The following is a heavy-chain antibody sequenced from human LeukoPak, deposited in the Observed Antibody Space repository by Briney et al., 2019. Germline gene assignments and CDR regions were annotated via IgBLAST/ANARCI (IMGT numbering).Heavy chain of an antibody. CDR3: AKWSGRGVVPAAIDY. J-gene: IGHJ4*02. D-gene: IGHD2-2*01. CDR2: IKQDGSEK. Sequence: GGSLRLSCAASGFTFSSYWMSWVRQAPGKGLEWVANIKQDGSEKYYVDSVKGRFTISRDNSKNTLYLQMNSLRAEDTAVYYCAKWSGRGVVPAAIDYWGQGTLVTVSS. CDR1: GFTFSSYW. V-gene: IGHV3-7*01.